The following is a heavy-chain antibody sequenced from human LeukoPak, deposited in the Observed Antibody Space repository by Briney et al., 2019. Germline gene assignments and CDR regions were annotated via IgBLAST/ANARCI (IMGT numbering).Heavy chain of an antibody. D-gene: IGHD3-10*01. CDR1: GYTLTELS. Sequence: EASVKVSCKVSGYTLTELSMHWVRQAPGKGLEWMGGFDPEDGETIYAQKFQGRVTMTEDTSTDTAYMELSSLRSEDTAVYCCATSVTMVRGVLNYYYYYMDVWGKGTTVTVSS. V-gene: IGHV1-24*01. J-gene: IGHJ6*03. CDR3: ATSVTMVRGVLNYYYYYMDV. CDR2: FDPEDGET.